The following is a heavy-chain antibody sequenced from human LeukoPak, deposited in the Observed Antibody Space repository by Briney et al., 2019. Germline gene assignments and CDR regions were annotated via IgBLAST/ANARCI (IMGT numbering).Heavy chain of an antibody. Sequence: PSETLSLTCTVSGYSISRGYYWGWIRQPPGKGLEWIGSIYHSGKTYYNPSLKSRVTISLDTSKNQFSLKLSSVTAADTAVYYCAIKNYYDSSGYYRRVRYFDYWGQGTLVTVSS. D-gene: IGHD3-22*01. J-gene: IGHJ4*02. CDR2: IYHSGKT. V-gene: IGHV4-38-2*02. CDR1: GYSISRGYY. CDR3: AIKNYYDSSGYYRRVRYFDY.